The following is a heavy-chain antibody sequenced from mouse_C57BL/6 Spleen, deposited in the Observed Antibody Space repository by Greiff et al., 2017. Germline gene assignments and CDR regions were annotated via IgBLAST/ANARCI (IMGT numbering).Heavy chain of an antibody. J-gene: IGHJ4*01. Sequence: QVQLQQSGAELVRPGTSVKLSCKASGYTFTSYWMHWVKQRPGQGLEWIGVIDPSDSYTNYNQKFKGKATLTVDTSSSTAYMQLSSLTSEDSAVYYCARSGKYYYAMDYWGQGTSVTVSS. V-gene: IGHV1-59*01. CDR3: ARSGKYYYAMDY. D-gene: IGHD3-1*01. CDR1: GYTFTSYW. CDR2: IDPSDSYT.